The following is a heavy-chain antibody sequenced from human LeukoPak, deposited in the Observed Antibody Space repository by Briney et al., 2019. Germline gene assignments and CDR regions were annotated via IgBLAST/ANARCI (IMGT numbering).Heavy chain of an antibody. Sequence: GESLKISCQASGYKFISHWIGWVRQMPGKGLEWMGIIYPDDSDTRYSPSFQGQVTISADKSINTAYLQWSSLKASDTAMYYCARQYQDYFDYWGQGTLVTVSS. J-gene: IGHJ4*02. CDR2: IYPDDSDT. V-gene: IGHV5-51*01. CDR3: ARQYQDYFDY. CDR1: GYKFISHW. D-gene: IGHD2-2*01.